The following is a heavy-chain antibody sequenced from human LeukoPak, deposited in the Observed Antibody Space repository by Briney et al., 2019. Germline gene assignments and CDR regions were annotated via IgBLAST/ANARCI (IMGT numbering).Heavy chain of an antibody. D-gene: IGHD3-9*01. CDR1: GYTFTSYG. Sequence: GASVKVSCKASGYTFTSYGISWVRQAPGQGLEWMGWISAYNGNTNYAQKLQGRVTMTTDTSTSTAYMELRSLRSDDTAVYYCASSTYYDTLTGPYGMDVWGQGTTVTVSS. CDR2: ISAYNGNT. V-gene: IGHV1-18*01. CDR3: ASSTYYDTLTGPYGMDV. J-gene: IGHJ6*02.